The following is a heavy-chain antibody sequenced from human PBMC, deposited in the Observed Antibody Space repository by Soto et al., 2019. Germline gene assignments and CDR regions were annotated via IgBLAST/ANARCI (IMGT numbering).Heavy chain of an antibody. CDR1: GGSISSYY. CDR3: ARYSSWVDY. D-gene: IGHD6-19*01. V-gene: IGHV4-59*01. J-gene: IGHJ4*02. CDR2: IYYSGST. Sequence: SETLSLTCTVSGGSISSYYWSWIRQPPGKGLEWIGYIYYSGSTNYNPSLKSRVTISVDTSKNQFSLKLSSVTAADTAVYYCARYSSWVDYWGQGTLVTVSS.